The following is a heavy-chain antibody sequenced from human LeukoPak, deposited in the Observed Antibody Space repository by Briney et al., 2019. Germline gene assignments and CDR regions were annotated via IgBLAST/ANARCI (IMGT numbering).Heavy chain of an antibody. CDR2: IKSKIDGGTR. J-gene: IGHJ3*02. CDR3: TTDDLMMTTVTTNDAFDM. D-gene: IGHD4-17*01. CDR1: GFTFSKAW. V-gene: IGHV3-15*01. Sequence: NSGGSLRLSCAASGFTFSKAWMSWVRQAPGKGLEWVGRIKSKIDGGTRDYAAPVKGRFTISRDDSKNTLYLQMNSLKTEDTAVYYCTTDDLMMTTVTTNDAFDMWGQGTMVPVSS.